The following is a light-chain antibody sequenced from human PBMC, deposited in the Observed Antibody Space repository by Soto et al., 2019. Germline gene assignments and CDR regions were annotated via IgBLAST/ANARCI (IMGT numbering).Light chain of an antibody. CDR3: SSYTSSSTLV. J-gene: IGLJ1*01. V-gene: IGLV2-14*01. CDR1: SSDMGGYNY. CDR2: EFS. Sequence: QSVLTQPASVSGSPGQSIAISCTGASSDMGGYNYVSWYQQHPGKAPKLMIYEFSNRPSGVSDRFSGSKSGNTASLTVSGLQAEDEADYYCSSYTSSSTLVFGSGTKVTVL.